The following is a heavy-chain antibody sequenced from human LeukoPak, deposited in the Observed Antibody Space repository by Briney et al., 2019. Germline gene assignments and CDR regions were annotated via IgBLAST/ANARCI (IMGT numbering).Heavy chain of an antibody. Sequence: ASAKVSCKVSGYTLTELSMHWVRQAPGKGLEWMGGFDPEDGETIYAQKFQGRVTMTEDTSTDTAYMELSSLRSEDTAVYYCATDLYYYDSSGYLLFVYWGQGTLVTVSS. CDR2: FDPEDGET. J-gene: IGHJ4*02. V-gene: IGHV1-24*01. CDR1: GYTLTELS. D-gene: IGHD3-22*01. CDR3: ATDLYYYDSSGYLLFVY.